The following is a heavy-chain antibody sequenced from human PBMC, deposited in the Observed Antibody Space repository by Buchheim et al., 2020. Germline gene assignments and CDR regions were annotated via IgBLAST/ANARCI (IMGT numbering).Heavy chain of an antibody. D-gene: IGHD5-12*01. J-gene: IGHJ4*02. CDR3: VREGRGYSGYDYDY. V-gene: IGHV4-30-4*01. Sequence: QVQLQESGPGLVKPSQTLSLTCNVTSGPISSSDYYWSWIRQPPGKALEYIGNIHYTESAHYNPSLKSRVTISKDTSRNQFSLNLNSVTAADTAVYYCVREGRGYSGYDYDYWGPGIL. CDR2: IHYTESA. CDR1: SGPISSSDYY.